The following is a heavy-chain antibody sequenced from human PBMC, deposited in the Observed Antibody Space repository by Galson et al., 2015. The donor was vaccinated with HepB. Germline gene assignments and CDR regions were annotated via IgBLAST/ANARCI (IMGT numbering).Heavy chain of an antibody. J-gene: IGHJ5*02. CDR2: ISWNSGSI. CDR1: GFTFDDYA. CDR3: AKGAWSSGWVNWFDP. Sequence: SLRLSCAASGFTFDDYAMHWVRQAPGKGLEWVSGISWNSGSIGYADSVKGRFTISRDNAKNSLYLQMNSLRAEDTALYYCAKGAWSSGWVNWFDPWGQGTLVTVSS. V-gene: IGHV3-9*01. D-gene: IGHD6-19*01.